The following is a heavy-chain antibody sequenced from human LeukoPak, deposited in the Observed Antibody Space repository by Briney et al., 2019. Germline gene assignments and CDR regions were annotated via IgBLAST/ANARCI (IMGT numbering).Heavy chain of an antibody. J-gene: IGHJ4*02. D-gene: IGHD1-26*01. CDR3: ARAQGALDY. V-gene: IGHV3-23*01. Sequence: RAGGSLRLSCAASGFTITTYAVNWVRQAPGKGLEWVSGIGGGGTEYYADSVKGRFIISSDNSQNLVHLQMNSLTVEDTAVYYCARAQGALDYWGRGTLVTVSS. CDR2: IGGGGTE. CDR1: GFTITTYA.